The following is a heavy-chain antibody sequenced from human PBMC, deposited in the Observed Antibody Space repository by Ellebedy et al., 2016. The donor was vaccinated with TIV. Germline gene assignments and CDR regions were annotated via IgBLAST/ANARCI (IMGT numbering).Heavy chain of an antibody. CDR1: ESNFNRYW. J-gene: IGHJ3*02. CDR2: IYPGDSDT. V-gene: IGHV5-51*01. CDR3: AKPLEMGIKNDAFEM. D-gene: IGHD7-27*01. Sequence: GESLKISCKGPESNFNRYWIAWVRQMPGKGLEWMGTIYPGDSDTRYSPSFQGQVTFSADKAKSTAFLQWSSLKPSDTAIYFCAKPLEMGIKNDAFEMWGQGTLVTVSA.